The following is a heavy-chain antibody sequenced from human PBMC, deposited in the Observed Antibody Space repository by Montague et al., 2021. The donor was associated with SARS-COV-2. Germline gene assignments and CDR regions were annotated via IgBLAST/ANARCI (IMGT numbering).Heavy chain of an antibody. CDR2: IWYDGSNK. D-gene: IGHD3-16*02. CDR1: GFTFSSYG. CDR3: AKPFSDYIWGSYRQTGYFDY. J-gene: IGHJ4*02. Sequence: SLRLSCAASGFTFSSYGMHWVRQAPGKGLEWVAVIWYDGSNKCYADSVKGRFTISRDNSKNTLYLQMNSLRAEDTAVYYCAKPFSDYIWGSYRQTGYFDYWGQGTLVTVSS. V-gene: IGHV3-33*06.